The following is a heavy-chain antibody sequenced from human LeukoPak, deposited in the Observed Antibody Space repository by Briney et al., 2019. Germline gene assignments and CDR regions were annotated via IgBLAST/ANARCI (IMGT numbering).Heavy chain of an antibody. CDR2: IYYSGST. V-gene: IGHV4-59*01. CDR3: ARGYSYVLYYGMDV. Sequence: SETLSLTCTVSGGSISSYYWSWIRQPPGKGLEWIGCIYYSGSTNYNPSLKSRVTISVDTSKKQFSLKLSSVTAADTAVYYCARGYSYVLYYGMDVWGQGTTVTVSS. J-gene: IGHJ6*02. D-gene: IGHD5-18*01. CDR1: GGSISSYY.